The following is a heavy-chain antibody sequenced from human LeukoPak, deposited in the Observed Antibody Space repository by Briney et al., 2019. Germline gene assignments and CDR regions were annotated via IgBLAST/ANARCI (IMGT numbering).Heavy chain of an antibody. CDR2: IIPIFGTA. Sequence: SVTVSCKASGYTFTSYGISWVRQAPGQGLEWMGGIIPIFGTANYAQKFQGRVTITADESTSTAYMELSSLRSEDTAVYYCARYYFWSEVRGHYFDYWGQGTLVTVSS. CDR1: GYTFTSYG. D-gene: IGHD3-3*01. J-gene: IGHJ4*02. CDR3: ARYYFWSEVRGHYFDY. V-gene: IGHV1-69*13.